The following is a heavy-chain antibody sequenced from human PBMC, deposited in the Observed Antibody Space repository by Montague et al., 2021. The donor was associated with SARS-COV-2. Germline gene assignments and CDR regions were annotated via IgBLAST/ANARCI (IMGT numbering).Heavy chain of an antibody. CDR3: ARAYCGGDCYFYRYFDL. CDR2: TYYRSKWYN. Sequence: CAISGDSVSSNIATWNWIRQSPSRGLEWLGRTYYRSKWYNDYAVSVKSRVIINSDTSNDRISLQLNSVTPEDTAVYYCARAYCGGDCYFYRYFDLWGRGTLVTVSS. V-gene: IGHV6-1*01. CDR1: GDSVSSNIAT. D-gene: IGHD2-21*02. J-gene: IGHJ2*01.